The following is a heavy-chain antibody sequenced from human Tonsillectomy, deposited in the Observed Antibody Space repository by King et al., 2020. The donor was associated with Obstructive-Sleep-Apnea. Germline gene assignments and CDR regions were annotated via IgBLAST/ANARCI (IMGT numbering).Heavy chain of an antibody. CDR2: IWSDGSNT. CDR3: ARDGISGIDS. D-gene: IGHD1-14*01. V-gene: IGHV3-33*01. CDR1: GFTFSTYG. Sequence: QLVQSGGGVVQPGGSLRLSCAASGFTFSTYGLHWVRQAPGKGLEWVAFIWSDGSNTHYADSVKGRFTISRDTSKKTLYLQISSLRAEDTALYYCARDGISGIDSWGQGVLVTVSS. J-gene: IGHJ4*02.